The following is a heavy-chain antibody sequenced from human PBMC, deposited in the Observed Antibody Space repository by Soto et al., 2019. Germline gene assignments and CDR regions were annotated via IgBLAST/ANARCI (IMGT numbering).Heavy chain of an antibody. V-gene: IGHV3-23*01. CDR1: GFTFSSYA. CDR2: ISGSGGST. D-gene: IGHD3-22*01. Sequence: EVQLLESGGGLVQPGGSLRLSCAASGFTFSSYAMSWVRQAPGKGLEWVSAISGSGGSTYYADSVKGRFTISRDNSKNSLYLQRNSLRAEDTDVYYCARDATYYDSSGYFKSPDWFDPWGQGTLVTVSS. J-gene: IGHJ5*02. CDR3: ARDATYYDSSGYFKSPDWFDP.